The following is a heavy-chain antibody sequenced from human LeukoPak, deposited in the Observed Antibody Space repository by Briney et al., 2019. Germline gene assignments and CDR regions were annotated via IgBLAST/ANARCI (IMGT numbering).Heavy chain of an antibody. CDR1: GFTFSSYA. Sequence: PGGSLRLSCAASGFTFSSYAMNWVRQAPGKGLEFVAHINRDATFTSYADPVRGRFTISRDNADNSLFLQMSSLRDGDTAVYYCARDLDWAFDYWGQGTLVAVSS. CDR2: INRDATFT. J-gene: IGHJ4*02. D-gene: IGHD3-3*01. CDR3: ARDLDWAFDY. V-gene: IGHV3-48*02.